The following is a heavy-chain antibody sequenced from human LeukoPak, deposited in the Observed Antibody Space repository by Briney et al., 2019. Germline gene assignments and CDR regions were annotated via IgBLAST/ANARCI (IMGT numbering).Heavy chain of an antibody. J-gene: IGHJ3*02. CDR1: GFTSSSFW. V-gene: IGHV3-7*03. Sequence: PGGSLRLSRAASGFTSSSFWMSWVRQAPGPGLEGVANIKQAGSVKSYVDSVKGRFTISRDNAKNSLYLQMNSLRGEDSAVYHCAKDHQFNSESNRGVDAFDMWGQGTMVSVSS. CDR3: AKDHQFNSESNRGVDAFDM. CDR2: IKQAGSVK. D-gene: IGHD1-26*01.